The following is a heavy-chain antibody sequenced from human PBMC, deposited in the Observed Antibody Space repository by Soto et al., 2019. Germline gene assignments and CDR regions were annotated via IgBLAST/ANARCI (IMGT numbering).Heavy chain of an antibody. V-gene: IGHV4-59*01. CDR2: IYYSGST. J-gene: IGHJ6*03. D-gene: IGHD6-6*01. Sequence: KQSQTLSLTCTVSGGSISSYYWSWIRQPPGKGLEWIGYIYYSGSTNYNPSLKSRVTISVDTSKNQFSLKLSSVTAADTAVYYCAREKNSSSSFYYYYYMDVWGKGTTVTVSS. CDR3: AREKNSSSSFYYYYYMDV. CDR1: GGSISSYY.